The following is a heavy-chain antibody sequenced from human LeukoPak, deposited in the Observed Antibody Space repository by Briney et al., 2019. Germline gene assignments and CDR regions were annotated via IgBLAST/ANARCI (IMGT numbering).Heavy chain of an antibody. J-gene: IGHJ4*02. D-gene: IGHD3-10*01. CDR1: GFTFSSYS. CDR2: IYFSGST. V-gene: IGHV4-39*07. CDR3: ARDLTNYYSPGNIKDY. Sequence: GSLRLSCAASGFTFSSYSMNWVRQPPGKGLEWIGSIYFSGSTYYNPSLKSRVTISVDTSKNQFSLKLSSVTAADTAVYYCARDLTNYYSPGNIKDYWGQGTLVTVSS.